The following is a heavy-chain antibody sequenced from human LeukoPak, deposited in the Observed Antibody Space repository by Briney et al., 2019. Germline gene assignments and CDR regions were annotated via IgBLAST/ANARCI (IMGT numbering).Heavy chain of an antibody. Sequence: PGGSLRLSCAASGFTFSDYYMSWIRQAPGKGLEWVSYISSSGSTIYYADSVKGRFTISRDNSKNTLYLQMNSLRAEDTAVYYCAVNYYDSSGYYGEVDYWGQGTLVTVSS. CDR3: AVNYYDSSGYYGEVDY. J-gene: IGHJ4*02. V-gene: IGHV3-11*04. CDR2: ISSSGSTI. CDR1: GFTFSDYY. D-gene: IGHD3-22*01.